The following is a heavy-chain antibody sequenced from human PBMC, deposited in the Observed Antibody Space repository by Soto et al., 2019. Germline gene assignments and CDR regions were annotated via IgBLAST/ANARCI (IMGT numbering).Heavy chain of an antibody. CDR3: ARNMYRSDYLFRWFGP. J-gene: IGHJ5*02. Sequence: HPGGSLRLSCTASGFSFSSYAMYWFRQPPGKGLEWVAVISHDGINKHYADSVKGRVTVSRDNSNHSLDLQLNSLRGEDTAMYYCARNMYRSDYLFRWFGPWGQEPLVTVS. D-gene: IGHD6-19*01. CDR2: ISHDGINK. V-gene: IGHV3-30-3*01. CDR1: GFSFSSYA.